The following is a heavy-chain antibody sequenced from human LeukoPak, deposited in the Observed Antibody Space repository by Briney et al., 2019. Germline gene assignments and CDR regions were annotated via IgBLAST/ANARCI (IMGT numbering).Heavy chain of an antibody. J-gene: IGHJ4*02. D-gene: IGHD2-15*01. V-gene: IGHV4-34*01. Sequence: SETLSLTCAVYGGSFSCYYWSWIRHPPGKGLEWIGEINHSGSPNYNPSLKSRVTISVDTSKNQFSLKLSSVTAADTAVYYCARGIVVVVTAIFDYWGQGTLVTVSS. CDR1: GGSFSCYY. CDR2: INHSGSP. CDR3: ARGIVVVVTAIFDY.